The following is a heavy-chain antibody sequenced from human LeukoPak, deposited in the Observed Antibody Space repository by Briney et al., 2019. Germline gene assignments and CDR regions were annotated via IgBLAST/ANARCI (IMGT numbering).Heavy chain of an antibody. D-gene: IGHD6-19*01. CDR1: GFTFSSYA. CDR3: AKGRAVAGIFYYGMDV. J-gene: IGHJ6*02. V-gene: IGHV3-23*01. CDR2: ICGSGGST. Sequence: PGGSLRLSCAASGFTFSSYAMSWVRQAPGKGLEWVSAICGSGGSTYYADSVKGRFTISRDNSKNTLYLQMNSLRAEDTAVYYCAKGRAVAGIFYYGMDVWGQGTTVTVSS.